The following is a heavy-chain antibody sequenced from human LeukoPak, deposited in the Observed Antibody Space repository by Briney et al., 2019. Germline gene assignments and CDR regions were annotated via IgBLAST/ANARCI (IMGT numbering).Heavy chain of an antibody. CDR3: ARDAVGSSGSQLPYYYYYGMDV. D-gene: IGHD6-19*01. Sequence: ASVKVSCKASGYTFTSYGISWVRQAPGQGLERMGGISAYNGNTNYAQKLQGRVTMTTDTSTSTAYMELRSLRSDDTAVYYCARDAVGSSGSQLPYYYYYGMDVWGQGTTVTVSS. J-gene: IGHJ6*02. V-gene: IGHV1-18*01. CDR2: ISAYNGNT. CDR1: GYTFTSYG.